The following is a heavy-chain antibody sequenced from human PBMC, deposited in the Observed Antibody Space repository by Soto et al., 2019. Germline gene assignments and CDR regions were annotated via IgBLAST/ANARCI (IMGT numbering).Heavy chain of an antibody. D-gene: IGHD6-19*01. CDR1: GGTFSSYT. CDR2: IIPILGIA. Sequence: SVKVSCKASGGTFSSYTISWVRQAPGQGLEWMGRIIPILGIANYAQKFQGRVTITADKSTSTAYMELSSLRSEDTAVYYCARDYMISSGWYYFDYWGQGTLVTVSS. J-gene: IGHJ4*02. CDR3: ARDYMISSGWYYFDY. V-gene: IGHV1-69*04.